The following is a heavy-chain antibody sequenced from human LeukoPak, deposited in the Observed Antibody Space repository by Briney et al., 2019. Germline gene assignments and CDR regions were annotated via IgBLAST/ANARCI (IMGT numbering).Heavy chain of an antibody. V-gene: IGHV3-23*05. Sequence: GGSLRLSCVASGFTFSDYAMNWVRQVPGKGLEWVSTFKTKYNQVYYAESVRGRFTISTDNSKNTVYLQMNSLRAEDTALYYCARSVPDYTRFDYWGQGALVTVSS. D-gene: IGHD4-11*01. CDR1: GFTFSDYA. CDR2: FKTKYNQV. J-gene: IGHJ4*02. CDR3: ARSVPDYTRFDY.